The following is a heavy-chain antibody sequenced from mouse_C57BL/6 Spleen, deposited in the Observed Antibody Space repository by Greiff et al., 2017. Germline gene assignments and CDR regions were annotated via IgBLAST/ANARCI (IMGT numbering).Heavy chain of an antibody. CDR3: ARCYGSRDYAMDY. Sequence: QVQLQQPGAELVMPGASVKLSCKASGYTFTSYWMHWVKQRPGQGLEWIGEIDPSDSYTNYNQKFKGKSTLTVDKSSSTAYMQLSSLTSEDSAVYYCARCYGSRDYAMDYWGQGTSVTVSS. CDR2: IDPSDSYT. CDR1: GYTFTSYW. J-gene: IGHJ4*01. D-gene: IGHD1-1*01. V-gene: IGHV1-69*01.